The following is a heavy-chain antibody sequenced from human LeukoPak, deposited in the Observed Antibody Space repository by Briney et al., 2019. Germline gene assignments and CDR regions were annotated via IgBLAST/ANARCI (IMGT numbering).Heavy chain of an antibody. CDR2: INPNNGGT. CDR3: ARDHGIQLWQYYFDY. Sequence: GASVKVSCKASGYTFTGYYMHWVRQAPGQGLEWMGWINPNNGGTNYAQKFQGRVTMTRDTSTSTVYMELSSLRSEDTAVYYCARDHGIQLWQYYFDYWGQGTLVTVSS. CDR1: GYTFTGYY. D-gene: IGHD5-18*01. V-gene: IGHV1-2*02. J-gene: IGHJ4*02.